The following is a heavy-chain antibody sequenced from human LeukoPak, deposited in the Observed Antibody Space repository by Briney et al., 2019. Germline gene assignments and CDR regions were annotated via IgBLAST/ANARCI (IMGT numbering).Heavy chain of an antibody. Sequence: ASVKVSCKASGYTFTGYYMHWVRQAPGQGLEWMGRINPNSGGTNYAQKFQGRVTITADESTSTAYMELSSLRSEDTAVYYCARGGSGPPFDYWGQGTLVTVSS. CDR1: GYTFTGYY. V-gene: IGHV1-2*06. D-gene: IGHD3-10*01. CDR3: ARGGSGPPFDY. CDR2: INPNSGGT. J-gene: IGHJ4*02.